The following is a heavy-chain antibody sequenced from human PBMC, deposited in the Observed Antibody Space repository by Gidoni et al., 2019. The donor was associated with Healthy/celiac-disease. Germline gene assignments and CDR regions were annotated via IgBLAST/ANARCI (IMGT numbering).Heavy chain of an antibody. CDR2: ISGSGGST. CDR3: AKSGNIRIVVVTAIRGYFQH. V-gene: IGHV3-23*01. CDR1: GFTFSRYA. Sequence: EVQLLESGGGLVQPGGSLRLSCAASGFTFSRYAIRWVRQAPGKGLEWVSAISGSGGSTYYADSVKGRFTISRDNAKNTLYLQMNSLRAEDTAVYYCAKSGNIRIVVVTAIRGYFQHWGQGTLVTVSS. D-gene: IGHD2-21*02. J-gene: IGHJ1*01.